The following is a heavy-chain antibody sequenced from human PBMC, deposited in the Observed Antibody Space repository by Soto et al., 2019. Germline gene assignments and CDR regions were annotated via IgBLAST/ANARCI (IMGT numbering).Heavy chain of an antibody. D-gene: IGHD2-8*01. CDR3: ARVLTRAYCTNGVCSGYYYGMDV. J-gene: IGHJ6*02. CDR1: GFTFSSYS. V-gene: IGHV3-21*01. Sequence: GGSLRLSCAASGFTFSSYSMNWVRQAPGKGLEWVSSISSSSSYIFYADSVKGRFTISRDNAKNSLYLQMNSLRAEDTAVYYCARVLTRAYCTNGVCSGYYYGMDVWGQGTTVTVSS. CDR2: ISSSSSYI.